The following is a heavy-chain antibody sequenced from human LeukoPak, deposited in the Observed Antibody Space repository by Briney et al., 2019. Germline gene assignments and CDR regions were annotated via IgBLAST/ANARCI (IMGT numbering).Heavy chain of an antibody. CDR1: GYSISSGYY. J-gene: IGHJ4*02. D-gene: IGHD2-8*01. CDR2: IYHSGST. V-gene: IGHV4-38-2*01. Sequence: SETLSLTCAVSGYSISSGYYWGWIRQPPGKGLEWIATIYHSGSTYYNPSLKSRVTISVDTSKNQLSLKLSSVTAADTAVYFCSRLSEYCTNGVCYTAFDYWGQGTLVTVSS. CDR3: SRLSEYCTNGVCYTAFDY.